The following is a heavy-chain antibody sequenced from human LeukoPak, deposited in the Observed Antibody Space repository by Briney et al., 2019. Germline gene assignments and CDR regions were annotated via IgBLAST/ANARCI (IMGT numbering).Heavy chain of an antibody. CDR2: IKSKLDGGTT. Sequence: GGSLRLSCAASGFTFSNAWMNWVRQAPGKGLEWVGRIKSKLDGGTTDYAAPVKGRFTISRDDSKNTLYLQMNSLKTADTAMYYCTTESGGTTGTTWPNTRGQGTMVTVSS. V-gene: IGHV3-15*01. CDR3: TTESGGTTGTTWPNT. J-gene: IGHJ3*01. D-gene: IGHD1-1*01. CDR1: GFTFSNAW.